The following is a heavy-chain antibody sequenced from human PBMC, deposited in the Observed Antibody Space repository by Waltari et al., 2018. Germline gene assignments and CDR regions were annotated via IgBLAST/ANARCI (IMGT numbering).Heavy chain of an antibody. CDR2: IRSKAYGGTT. CDR3: TRGGGDYYYYMDV. CDR1: GFTFGDYA. Sequence: EVQLVESGGGLVQPGRSLRLSCTASGFTFGDYAMSWVRQAPGKGLEWVGFIRSKAYGGTTEYAASVKGRFTISRDDSKSIAYLQMNSLKTEDTAVYYCTRGGGDYYYYMDVWGKGTTVTVSS. J-gene: IGHJ6*03. V-gene: IGHV3-49*04. D-gene: IGHD3-16*01.